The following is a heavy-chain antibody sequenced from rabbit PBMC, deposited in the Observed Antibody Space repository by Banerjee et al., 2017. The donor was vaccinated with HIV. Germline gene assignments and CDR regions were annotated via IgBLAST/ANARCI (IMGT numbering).Heavy chain of an antibody. J-gene: IGHJ4*01. V-gene: IGHV1S45*01. CDR2: IYTGSSGST. D-gene: IGHD4-2*01. Sequence: QEQLEESGGDLVKPGASLTLTCTASGFSFSGTYYMCWVRQAPGKGLEWIACIYTGSSGSTYYASWARGRFTISKTSSTTVTLQMTSLTAADTATYFCARTYAGIGVAINLWGPGTLVTVS. CDR3: ARTYAGIGVAINL. CDR1: GFSFSGTYY.